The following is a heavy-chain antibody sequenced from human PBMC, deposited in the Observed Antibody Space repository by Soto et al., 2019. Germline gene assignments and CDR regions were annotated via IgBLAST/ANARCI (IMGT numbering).Heavy chain of an antibody. J-gene: IGHJ4*02. V-gene: IGHV3-49*04. CDR3: TRLPRHPLPPFDF. Sequence: EVQLVESGGGLVKPGRSLTLSCTASGFTFGDYALSWVRRAPGKGLERVGSIRSKAYGGTPEYAASVKGRFSISRDDSKSIAYLQMNSLKTEDAAVYYCTRLPRHPLPPFDFWGQGTLVTVSS. CDR2: IRSKAYGGTP. CDR1: GFTFGDYA.